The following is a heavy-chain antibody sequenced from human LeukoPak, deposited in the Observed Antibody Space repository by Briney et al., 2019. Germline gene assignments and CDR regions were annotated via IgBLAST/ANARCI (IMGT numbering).Heavy chain of an antibody. Sequence: SETLSLTCAVYGGSFSGYYWSWIRQPPGKGLEWIGEINHSGSTNYNPSLKSRVTISVDTSKNQFSLKLSSVTAADTAVYYCARNRAPAAGSFFYWGQGTLVTVSS. J-gene: IGHJ4*02. V-gene: IGHV4-34*01. CDR3: ARNRAPAAGSFFY. CDR2: INHSGST. CDR1: GGSFSGYY. D-gene: IGHD6-13*01.